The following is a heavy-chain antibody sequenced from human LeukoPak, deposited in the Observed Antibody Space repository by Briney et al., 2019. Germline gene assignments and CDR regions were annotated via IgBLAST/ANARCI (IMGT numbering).Heavy chain of an antibody. D-gene: IGHD2-2*01. V-gene: IGHV1-69*05. CDR2: IIPIFGTA. CDR3: ARVACSSTSCYAWFDP. J-gene: IGHJ5*02. CDR1: GGTFSSYA. Sequence: SVKVSCKASGGTFSSYAISWVRQAPGQGPEWMGGIIPIFGTANYAQKFQGRVTITTDESTSTAYMELSSLRSEDTAVYYCARVACSSTSCYAWFDPWGQGTLVTVSS.